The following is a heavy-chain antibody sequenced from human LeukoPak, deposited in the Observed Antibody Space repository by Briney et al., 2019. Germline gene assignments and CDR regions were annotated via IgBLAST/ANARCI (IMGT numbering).Heavy chain of an antibody. CDR2: ISGSGGST. J-gene: IGHJ4*02. D-gene: IGHD2-2*01. Sequence: PGGSLRLSCAASGFTFSSYAMSWVRQAPGKGLEWVSAISGSGGSTYYADSVKGRFTISRDNSKSTLYLQMNSLRAEDTAVYYCAKRYCSSTSCLYIDYWGQGTLVTVSS. V-gene: IGHV3-23*01. CDR1: GFTFSSYA. CDR3: AKRYCSSTSCLYIDY.